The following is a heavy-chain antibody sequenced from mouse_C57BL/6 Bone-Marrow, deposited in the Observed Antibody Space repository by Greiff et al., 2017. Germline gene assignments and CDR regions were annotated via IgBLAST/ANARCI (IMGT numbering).Heavy chain of an antibody. J-gene: IGHJ4*01. CDR3: ARHEDLYGNYYAMDY. V-gene: IGHV1-62-2*01. CDR2: FYPGSGSI. Sequence: VQLQQSGAELVKPGASVKLSCKASGYNFTEYTIHWVKQRSGQGLEWIGRFYPGSGSIKYNEKFKDKATLTADKSSSTVYMVLSRLTSEYAAVYFSARHEDLYGNYYAMDYWGQGTSVTVSS. D-gene: IGHD2-1*01. CDR1: GYNFTEYT.